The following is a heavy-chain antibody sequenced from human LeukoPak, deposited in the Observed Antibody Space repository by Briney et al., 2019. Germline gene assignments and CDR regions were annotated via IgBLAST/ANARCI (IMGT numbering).Heavy chain of an antibody. Sequence: SETLSLTCTVSGYSISSGYYWGWVRQAPGQGLEWIGFVYHSGTTYASPSLKSRVTISLDTSKNQFSLILSSVTAADTAVYYCARGGGATWLATKSFPSPLFGYWGPGALVTVSS. D-gene: IGHD5-24*01. J-gene: IGHJ4*02. V-gene: IGHV4-38-2*02. CDR1: GYSISSGYY. CDR2: VYHSGTT. CDR3: ARGGGATWLATKSFPSPLFGY.